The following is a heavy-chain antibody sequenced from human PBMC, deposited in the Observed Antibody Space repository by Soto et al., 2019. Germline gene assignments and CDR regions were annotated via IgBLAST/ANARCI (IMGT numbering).Heavy chain of an antibody. CDR3: ARGKVTIFGVVIIRGFDP. CDR2: INHSGST. CDR1: GGSFSGYY. V-gene: IGHV4-34*01. J-gene: IGHJ5*02. D-gene: IGHD3-3*01. Sequence: QSLTCAVYGGSFSGYYWSWIRQPPGKGLEWIGEINHSGSTNYNPSLKSRVTISVDTSKNQFSLKLSSVTAADTAVYYCARGKVTIFGVVIIRGFDPWGQGTLVTVSS.